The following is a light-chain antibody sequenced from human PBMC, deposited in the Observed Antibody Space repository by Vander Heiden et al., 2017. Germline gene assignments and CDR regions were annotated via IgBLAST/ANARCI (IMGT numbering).Light chain of an antibody. J-gene: IGKJ4*01. Sequence: DIQMTQSPSSLSASVGDRVTITCRAIQSVNKFLNWYLHKPGRAPNLRIDSASSVQSGVPSRFSGSGSGTDFTLTISSLQLEDFGTYYCQQSYRTPLTFGGGTKVEIK. CDR1: QSVNKF. V-gene: IGKV1-39*01. CDR2: SAS. CDR3: QQSYRTPLT.